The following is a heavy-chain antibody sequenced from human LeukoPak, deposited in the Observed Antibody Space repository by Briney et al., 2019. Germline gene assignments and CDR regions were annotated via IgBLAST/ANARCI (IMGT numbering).Heavy chain of an antibody. V-gene: IGHV4-34*01. CDR2: INHSGST. D-gene: IGHD6-19*01. CDR3: ARASSGWYPY. Sequence: SETLSLTCAVYGGSFSGYYWSWIRQPPGKGLEWIGEINHSGSTNYNPSLKSRVTIALDTSKNQFSLKLSSVTAADTAVYYCARASSGWYPYWGQGTLVTVSS. CDR1: GGSFSGYY. J-gene: IGHJ4*02.